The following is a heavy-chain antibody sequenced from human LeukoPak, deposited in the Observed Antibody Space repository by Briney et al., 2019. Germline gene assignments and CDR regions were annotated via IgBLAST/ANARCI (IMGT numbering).Heavy chain of an antibody. CDR2: IYHSGST. Sequence: PSQTLSLTCTVSGGSISSGGYYWSWIRQPPGKGLEWIGYIYHSGSTYYNPSLKSRVTISVDRSKNQFSLKLSSVTAADTAVYYCARTQNSITIFGVVITLFDYWGQGTLVTVSS. CDR1: GGSISSGGYY. J-gene: IGHJ4*02. D-gene: IGHD3-3*01. V-gene: IGHV4-30-2*01. CDR3: ARTQNSITIFGVVITLFDY.